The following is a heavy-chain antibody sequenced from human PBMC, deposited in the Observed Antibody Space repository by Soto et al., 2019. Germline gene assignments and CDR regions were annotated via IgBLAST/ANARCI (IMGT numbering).Heavy chain of an antibody. CDR1: GFTFRSYD. V-gene: IGHV3-23*01. D-gene: IGHD1-7*01. Sequence: GGSLRLSCVASGFTFRSYDMTWVRQAPGKGLEWVSGISGSGGSTYYTDSVKGRFTISRDNSKNTLYLQMNSLRAEDTAIYYCAKATWNYGDAFDIWGQGTRVTVSS. CDR2: ISGSGGST. J-gene: IGHJ3*02. CDR3: AKATWNYGDAFDI.